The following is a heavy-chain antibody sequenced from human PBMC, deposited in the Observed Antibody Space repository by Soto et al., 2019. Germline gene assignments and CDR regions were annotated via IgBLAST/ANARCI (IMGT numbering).Heavy chain of an antibody. Sequence: QVQLQESGPGLVKPSETLSLTCTVSGGSISSYYWSWIRQPAGKGPEWVGLIYTSGSTNYNPSLRSRVTMSVYTTKNQFSRKPSSVTGAETAVYYCARVYYYYDSSGYPHGAFDIWGHRTMFTVSS. V-gene: IGHV4-4*07. CDR2: IYTSGST. CDR3: ARVYYYYDSSGYPHGAFDI. J-gene: IGHJ3*02. CDR1: GGSISSYY. D-gene: IGHD3-22*01.